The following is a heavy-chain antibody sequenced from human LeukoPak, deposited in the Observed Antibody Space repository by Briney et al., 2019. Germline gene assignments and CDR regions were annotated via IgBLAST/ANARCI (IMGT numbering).Heavy chain of an antibody. V-gene: IGHV4-59*08. CDR1: GGSFSGYY. J-gene: IGHJ4*02. Sequence: PSETLSLTCAVYGGSFSGYYWTWIRRAPGKGLEWIGYIYHTGSTNYNPSLKSRLTISLDTSKNQFSLKLSSLTAADTAVYYCARQAYRLIRGVYSPVYYFDYWGQGTLVTVSS. CDR3: ARQAYRLIRGVYSPVYYFDY. CDR2: IYHTGST. D-gene: IGHD3-10*01.